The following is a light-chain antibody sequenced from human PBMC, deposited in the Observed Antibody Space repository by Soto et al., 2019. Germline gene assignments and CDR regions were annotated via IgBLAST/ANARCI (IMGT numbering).Light chain of an antibody. V-gene: IGKV3-15*01. CDR2: GPS. Sequence: IVMTQSPATLSVSPGERATLSCRAGQSGRSDLVWHQQKPGQAPRLLIYGPSTRATGIPARFSGSGSGTEFTLTIGSLQSEDFAVSYCQQKYNDWLPFGQGTKVEIK. CDR3: QQKYNDWLP. J-gene: IGKJ1*01. CDR1: QSGRSD.